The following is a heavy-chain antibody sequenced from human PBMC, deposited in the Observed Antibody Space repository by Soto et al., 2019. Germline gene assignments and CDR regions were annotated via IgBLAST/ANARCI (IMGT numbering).Heavy chain of an antibody. Sequence: EVQLLESGGGLVQPGGSLRLSCAASGFTFTNYAMSWVRQAPGKGLEWVSAISGSGSSTYYADSVKGRFTISRDNSENTMFPQMTSLRAEDTAVYYCAYFTALNYYYGMDVWGQGTTVTVSS. CDR3: AYFTALNYYYGMDV. J-gene: IGHJ6*02. V-gene: IGHV3-23*01. CDR1: GFTFTNYA. CDR2: ISGSGSST. D-gene: IGHD1-26*01.